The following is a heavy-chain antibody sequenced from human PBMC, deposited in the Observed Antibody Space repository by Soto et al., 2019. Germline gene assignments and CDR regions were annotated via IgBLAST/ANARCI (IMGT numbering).Heavy chain of an antibody. V-gene: IGHV3-21*01. CDR2: ISGSSDFL. Sequence: GGSLRLSCAASGFTFSNSIINWVRQAPGQGLEWVSSISGSSDFLYYADSVKGRFTISRDTATNSLYLQMNSLRAEDTAVYYCATSTWYAFDIWGQGTMVTV. J-gene: IGHJ3*02. CDR3: ATSTWYAFDI. CDR1: GFTFSNSI. D-gene: IGHD6-13*01.